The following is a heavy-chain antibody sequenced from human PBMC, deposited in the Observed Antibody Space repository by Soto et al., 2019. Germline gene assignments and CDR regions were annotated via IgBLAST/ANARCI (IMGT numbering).Heavy chain of an antibody. CDR2: ISGSGGGT. V-gene: IGHV3-23*01. J-gene: IGHJ4*02. CDR1: GFTFNIYA. CDR3: AKLGVRVATTGVDY. Sequence: PGGSLRLSCAASGFTFNIYAMSWVRQAPGKGLEWVSAISGSGGGTYYADSVKGRFTISRDDSKDTLYLQMNSLRVEDTGIYYCAKLGVRVATTGVDYWGQGTLVTVPS. D-gene: IGHD6-13*01.